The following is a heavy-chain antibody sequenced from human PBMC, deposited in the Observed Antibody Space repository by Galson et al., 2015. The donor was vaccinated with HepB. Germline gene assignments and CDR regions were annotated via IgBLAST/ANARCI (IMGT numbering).Heavy chain of an antibody. Sequence: SVKVSCKASGYTFISYGINWVRQAPGQGLEWMGWISGYNGYTNYAQNLQGRVTMTTDTSTSTAYMELRGLRYDDTAVYYCARVYRFGEILYNYYGMDVWGQGTTVTVSS. CDR1: GYTFISYG. V-gene: IGHV1-18*04. CDR3: ARVYRFGEILYNYYGMDV. J-gene: IGHJ6*02. D-gene: IGHD3-10*01. CDR2: ISGYNGYT.